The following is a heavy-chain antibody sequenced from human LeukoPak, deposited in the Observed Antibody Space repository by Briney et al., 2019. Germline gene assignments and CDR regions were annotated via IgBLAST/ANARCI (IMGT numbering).Heavy chain of an antibody. Sequence: GGSLRLSCAASGFTFSSYSMTWVRQAPGKGLGWDSSISSSSSYIYYADSVKGRFTIARDNAKNSLYLQMNSLRAEDTAVYYCARDGGYSYGYGYGDYWGQGTLVTVSS. V-gene: IGHV3-21*01. CDR2: ISSSSSYI. CDR3: ARDGGYSYGYGYGDY. J-gene: IGHJ4*02. D-gene: IGHD5-18*01. CDR1: GFTFSSYS.